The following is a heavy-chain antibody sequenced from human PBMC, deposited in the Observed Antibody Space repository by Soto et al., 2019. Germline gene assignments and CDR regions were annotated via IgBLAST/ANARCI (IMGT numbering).Heavy chain of an antibody. V-gene: IGHV4-34*01. J-gene: IGHJ4*02. CDR1: GGSFSGYY. CDR2: INHSGST. CDR3: ARVGIQLWTHFDY. Sequence: TLSLTCAVYGGSFSGYYWSWIRQPPGKGLEWIGEINHSGSTNYNPSLKSRVTISVDTSKNQFSLKLSSVTAAVTAVYYCARVGIQLWTHFDYWGQGTLVTVSS. D-gene: IGHD5-18*01.